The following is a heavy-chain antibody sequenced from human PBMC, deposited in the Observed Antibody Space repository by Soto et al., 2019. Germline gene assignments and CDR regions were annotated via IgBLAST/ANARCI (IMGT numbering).Heavy chain of an antibody. J-gene: IGHJ2*01. CDR1: GFTFSTYA. V-gene: IGHV3-30-3*01. CDR3: ARENYYGGHVIGSLDL. D-gene: IGHD3-22*01. CDR2: VSSEGDTQ. Sequence: QVQLVESGGGVVQPGRSLRLSCSASGFTFSTYAMQWVRQAPGKGLEWVAVVSSEGDTQFYADFVKGRFTISRDNSRNSLYLQMSSLTTDDAAIYYCARENYYGGHVIGSLDLWGRGTLVSVSS.